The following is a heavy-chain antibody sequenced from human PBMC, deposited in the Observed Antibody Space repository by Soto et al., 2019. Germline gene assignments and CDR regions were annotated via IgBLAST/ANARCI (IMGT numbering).Heavy chain of an antibody. CDR1: GYTFNKYG. Sequence: ASVKVSCEASGYTFNKYGFNWVRQAPGQGLEWMGRISAFNDYTNLAQKFQGRITLTTDASTNTAYMELQILRSDDTAMYYCARGRGVVIPAGTPDAFDVWGQGPLVTV. J-gene: IGHJ3*01. D-gene: IGHD6-13*01. CDR2: ISAFNDYT. V-gene: IGHV1-18*01. CDR3: ARGRGVVIPAGTPDAFDV.